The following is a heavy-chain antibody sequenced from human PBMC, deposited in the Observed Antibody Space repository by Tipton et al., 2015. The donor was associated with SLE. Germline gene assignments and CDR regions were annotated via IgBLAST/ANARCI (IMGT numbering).Heavy chain of an antibody. Sequence: TLSLTCTVSGGSISRGGYYWSWIRQHSGKGLEWIGYYSVKSYYNPSLKSRVTISVDTSDNQLFLKLSSVTAADTAVYYCARDYRDLVGDHYYYYGLDLWGQGTTVTVSS. D-gene: IGHD1-26*01. J-gene: IGHJ6*02. V-gene: IGHV4-31*03. CDR1: GGSISRGGYY. CDR2: YSVKS. CDR3: ARDYRDLVGDHYYYYGLDL.